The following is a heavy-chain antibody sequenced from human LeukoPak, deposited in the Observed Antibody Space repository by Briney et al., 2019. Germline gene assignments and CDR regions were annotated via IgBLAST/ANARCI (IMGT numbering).Heavy chain of an antibody. Sequence: SETLSLTCTVSGGSISSSSYYWGWIRQPPGEGLEWIGSIYYSGSTYYNPSLKSRVTISVDTSKNQFSLKLSSVTAADTAVYYCARHPMTTPLDYWGQGTLVTVSS. CDR3: ARHPMTTPLDY. J-gene: IGHJ4*02. D-gene: IGHD4-11*01. CDR1: GGSISSSSYY. V-gene: IGHV4-39*01. CDR2: IYYSGST.